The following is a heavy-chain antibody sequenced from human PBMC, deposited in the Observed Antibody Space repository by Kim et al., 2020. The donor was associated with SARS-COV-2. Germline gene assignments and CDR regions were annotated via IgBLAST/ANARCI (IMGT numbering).Heavy chain of an antibody. J-gene: IGHJ4*02. Sequence: SETLSLTCTDSGGSISSGSYYWSWIRQPAEKGLEWIGRIYTSGSTNYNPSIKSRVTISIDTSKNQFSLKLNSVTAADTAVYYCARVGSYGPNYFDYWGQGTLVTVSS. CDR2: IYTSGST. CDR1: GGSISSGSYY. D-gene: IGHD3-16*01. V-gene: IGHV4-61*02. CDR3: ARVGSYGPNYFDY.